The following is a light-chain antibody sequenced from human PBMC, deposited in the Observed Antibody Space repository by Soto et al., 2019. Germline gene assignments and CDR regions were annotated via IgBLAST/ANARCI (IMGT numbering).Light chain of an antibody. J-gene: IGKJ1*01. V-gene: IGKV3-20*01. CDR1: QSVSSSY. CDR2: GAS. CDR3: QQYGSSAWG. Sequence: ELGLTQSPGTLSLSPGERATLSCRASQSVSSSYLAWYQQKPGQAPRLLIYGASSSATGIPDRFSGSGSGTDFTLTISRLEPEDFAVYYCQQYGSSAWGFGQGNKVEIK.